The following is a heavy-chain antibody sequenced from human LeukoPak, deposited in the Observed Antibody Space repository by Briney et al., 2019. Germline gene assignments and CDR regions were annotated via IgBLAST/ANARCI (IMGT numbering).Heavy chain of an antibody. V-gene: IGHV3-7*01. Sequence: PGGSLRLSCAASGFTFSSYWMSWVRQAPGKGLEWVANIKQDGSEKYYVDSVKGRFTISRDNAKNSLYLQMNSLRAEDTAVYYCARDDVVRGVITDYWGQGTLVTVSS. CDR1: GFTFSSYW. CDR2: IKQDGSEK. D-gene: IGHD3-10*01. CDR3: ARDDVVRGVITDY. J-gene: IGHJ4*02.